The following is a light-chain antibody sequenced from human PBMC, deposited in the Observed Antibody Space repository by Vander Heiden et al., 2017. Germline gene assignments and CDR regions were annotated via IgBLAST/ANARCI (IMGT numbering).Light chain of an antibody. V-gene: IGLV2-14*01. J-gene: IGLJ3*02. CDR1: SSDVGGYNY. CDR3: SSYTSSSTPLWV. Sequence: QAALTQPASVSGSPGQPLTISCTGTSSDVGGYNYVSWYQQHPGKAPKLMIYEVSNRPSGVSNRFSGSKSGNTASLTISGLQAEDEADYYCSSYTSSSTPLWVFGGGTKLTVL. CDR2: EVS.